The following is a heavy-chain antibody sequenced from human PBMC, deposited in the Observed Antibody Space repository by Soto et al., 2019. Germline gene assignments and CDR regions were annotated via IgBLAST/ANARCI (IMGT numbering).Heavy chain of an antibody. J-gene: IGHJ5*02. CDR2: ISAYTGNT. D-gene: IGHD3-10*01. CDR1: GDRFTCCG. CDR3: ARDGRDLLLRSWFDP. V-gene: IGHV1-18*01. Sequence: ASVEVSCEASGDRFTCCGRCWVRQAPRQGLEWMGWISAYTGNTNYAQKLQGRVTMTTDTSTSTAYMELRSLRSDDTAVYYCARDGRDLLLRSWFDPWGQGTLVSV.